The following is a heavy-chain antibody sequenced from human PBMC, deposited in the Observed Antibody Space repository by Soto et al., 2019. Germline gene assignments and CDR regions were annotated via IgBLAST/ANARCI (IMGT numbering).Heavy chain of an antibody. CDR1: GFSLSTSGVG. CDR3: AHPGYCSSTSCYGAFDI. Sequence: QITLKESGPTLVKPTQTLTLTCTFSGFSLSTSGVGVGWIRQPPGKALEWLALIYWDDDKRYSPSLKSRLTITKDTSKNQVVLTMTNMDPVDTATYYCAHPGYCSSTSCYGAFDIWGQGTMVTVS. D-gene: IGHD2-2*03. J-gene: IGHJ3*02. V-gene: IGHV2-5*02. CDR2: IYWDDDK.